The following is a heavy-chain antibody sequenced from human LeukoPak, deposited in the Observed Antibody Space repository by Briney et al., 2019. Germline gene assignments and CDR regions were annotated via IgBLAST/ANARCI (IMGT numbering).Heavy chain of an antibody. CDR1: GFTFSSYS. Sequence: GGSLRLSCAASGFTFSSYSMNWVRQAPGKGLEWVSSISSSSSYINYADSVKGRFTISRDNAKNSLYLQMNSLRAEDTAVYYCARGATYAYYQDYWGQGTLVTVSS. D-gene: IGHD1-26*01. V-gene: IGHV3-21*01. J-gene: IGHJ4*02. CDR2: ISSSSSYI. CDR3: ARGATYAYYQDY.